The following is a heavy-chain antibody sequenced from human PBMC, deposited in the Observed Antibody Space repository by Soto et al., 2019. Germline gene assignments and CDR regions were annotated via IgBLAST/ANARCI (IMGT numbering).Heavy chain of an antibody. J-gene: IGHJ4*02. V-gene: IGHV3-23*01. CDR3: AKDQGSVAARPGPFDY. CDR2: ISDSGAGT. Sequence: EVQLLESGGGLVQPGGSLRLSCVVSGFTFSSYAMSWVRQAPGKGLEWVSAISDSGAGTYYTDSVKGRFTISRDKSKNTLYLQMRSLRAEDTAVYYCAKDQGSVAARPGPFDYWGQGSLVTVSS. CDR1: GFTFSSYA. D-gene: IGHD6-6*01.